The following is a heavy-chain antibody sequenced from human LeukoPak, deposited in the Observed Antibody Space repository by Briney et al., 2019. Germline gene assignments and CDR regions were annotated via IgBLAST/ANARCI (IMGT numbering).Heavy chain of an antibody. Sequence: SETLSLTCTVSGGSISSSSYYWGWIRQPPGKGLEWIGSIYYSGSTYYNPSLKSRVTISVDTSKNQFSLKLSSVTAADTAVYHCAGVYDFWSGYSNWGQGTLVTVSS. CDR3: AGVYDFWSGYSN. CDR2: IYYSGST. J-gene: IGHJ4*02. V-gene: IGHV4-39*01. CDR1: GGSISSSSYY. D-gene: IGHD3-3*01.